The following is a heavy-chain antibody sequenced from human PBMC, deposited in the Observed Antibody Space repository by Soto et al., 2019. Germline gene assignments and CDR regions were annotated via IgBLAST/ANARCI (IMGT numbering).Heavy chain of an antibody. V-gene: IGHV1-69*01. D-gene: IGHD3-16*01. CDR3: ARVGGSSAPITNWFDP. CDR2: IIPIFGTA. J-gene: IGHJ5*02. CDR1: GGTFSSYA. Sequence: QVQLVQSGAEVKKPGSSVKVSCKASGGTFSSYAISWVRQAPGQGLEWMGGIIPIFGTANYAQKFQGRVKITADESTSTAYMELRSLRSEDTAVYYCARVGGSSAPITNWFDPWGQGTLVTVSS.